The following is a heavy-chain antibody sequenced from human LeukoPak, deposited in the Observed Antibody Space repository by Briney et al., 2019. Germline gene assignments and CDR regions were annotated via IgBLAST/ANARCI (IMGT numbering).Heavy chain of an antibody. D-gene: IGHD6-13*01. CDR2: IYYSGST. V-gene: IGHV4-39*07. J-gene: IGHJ5*02. Sequence: SETLSLTCTVSGGSISSSSYYWGWIRQPPGKGLEWIGSIYYSGSTYYNPSLKSRVTISVDTSKNQFSLKLSSVTAADTAVYYCASSYSSSWYVVEYNWFDPWGQGTLVTVSS. CDR3: ASSYSSSWYVVEYNWFDP. CDR1: GGSISSSSYY.